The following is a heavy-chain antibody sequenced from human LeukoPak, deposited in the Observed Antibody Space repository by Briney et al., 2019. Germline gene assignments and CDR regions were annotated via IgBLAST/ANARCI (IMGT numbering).Heavy chain of an antibody. CDR1: GDSVSSNSAA. Sequence: SQTLSLTCAISGDSVSSNSAAWNWIRQSPSRGLEWLGRTYYRSKWYNDYAVSVKSRITINPDTSKNQFSLQLNSVTPEDTAVYYCAREGIVVVVAATCGMDVWGQGTTVTVSS. CDR2: TYYRSKWYN. J-gene: IGHJ6*02. D-gene: IGHD2-15*01. V-gene: IGHV6-1*01. CDR3: AREGIVVVVAATCGMDV.